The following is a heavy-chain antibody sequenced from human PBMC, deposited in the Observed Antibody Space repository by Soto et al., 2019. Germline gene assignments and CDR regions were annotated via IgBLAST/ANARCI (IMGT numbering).Heavy chain of an antibody. Sequence: GGSLRLSCAASGFTFSSYAMSWVRQAPGKGLEWVSAISGSGGSTYYADSVKGRFTISRDNSRNTLYLQMNSLRAEDTVVYYCAKVELQRTSYFDYWGQGTLVTVSS. J-gene: IGHJ4*02. V-gene: IGHV3-23*01. D-gene: IGHD1-26*01. CDR2: ISGSGGST. CDR1: GFTFSSYA. CDR3: AKVELQRTSYFDY.